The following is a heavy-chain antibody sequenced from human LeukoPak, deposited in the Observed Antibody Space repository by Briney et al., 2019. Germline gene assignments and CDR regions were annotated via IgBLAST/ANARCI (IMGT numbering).Heavy chain of an antibody. V-gene: IGHV4-39*01. CDR2: IYYSGST. CDR1: GGSISSSSYY. Sequence: SETLSLTCTVSGGSISSSSYYWGWIRQPPGKGLEWIGSIYYSGSTYYNPSLKSRVTISVDTSKNQFSLKLSSVTAADTAVYYCTGGLWFWELSIPPTYGMDVWGQGTTVTVSS. CDR3: TGGLWFWELSIPPTYGMDV. D-gene: IGHD3-10*01. J-gene: IGHJ6*02.